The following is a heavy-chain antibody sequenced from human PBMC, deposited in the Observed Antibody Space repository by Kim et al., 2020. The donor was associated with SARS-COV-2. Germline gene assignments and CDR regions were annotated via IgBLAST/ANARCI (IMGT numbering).Heavy chain of an antibody. CDR3: TTPDIGIRA. CDR2: I. Sequence: IGCADSVKGLFTIHRDNAKNSLYLQMNSLTAEDTTFYYCTTPDIGIRAWGQGTLVTVSS. J-gene: IGHJ5*02. D-gene: IGHD2-2*01. V-gene: IGHV3-9*01.